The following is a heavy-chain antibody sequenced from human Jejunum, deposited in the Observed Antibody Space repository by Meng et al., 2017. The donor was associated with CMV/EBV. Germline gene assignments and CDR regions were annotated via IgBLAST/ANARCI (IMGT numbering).Heavy chain of an antibody. V-gene: IGHV3-23*01. J-gene: IGHJ4*02. CDR2: ISGSGTYT. D-gene: IGHD3-22*01. CDR3: VKDIQSRYYFDSSGYLAGHYYLDY. Sequence: MNGVRQAPGKGREWVSGISGSGTYTYYADSVKGQFTISRDNSKNTLYLQMISLRAEDTAVYYCVKDIQSRYYFDSSGYLAGHYYLDYWGLGTLVTVSS.